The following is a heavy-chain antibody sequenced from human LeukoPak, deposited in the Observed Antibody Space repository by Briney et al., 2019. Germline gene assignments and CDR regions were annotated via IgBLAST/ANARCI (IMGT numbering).Heavy chain of an antibody. Sequence: PSETLSLTCTVSGGSISSYYWSWIRQPPGKGLEWIGYIYYSGSTNYNPSLKSRVTISVDTSKNQFSLKLSSVTAADTAVYYCASRGLTALSPFDYWGQGTLVTVSS. CDR1: GGSISSYY. CDR3: ASRGLTALSPFDY. D-gene: IGHD1-14*01. CDR2: IYYSGST. J-gene: IGHJ4*02. V-gene: IGHV4-59*12.